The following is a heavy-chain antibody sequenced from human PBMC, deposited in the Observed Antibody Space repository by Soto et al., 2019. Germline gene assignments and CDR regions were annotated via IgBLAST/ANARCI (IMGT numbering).Heavy chain of an antibody. CDR2: VYFTGTT. V-gene: IGHV4-61*01. CDR3: ARGGLARNYYYYGMDV. D-gene: IGHD6-6*01. Sequence: SETLSLTCTVSGGSVSNGMYYWSWIRQPPGKGLEWIGNVYFTGTTIYNPSLKSRVTMSVDTYKDQFSLKLSSVTAADTAVYYCARGGLARNYYYYGMDVWGQGTTVTVSS. J-gene: IGHJ6*02. CDR1: GGSVSNGMYY.